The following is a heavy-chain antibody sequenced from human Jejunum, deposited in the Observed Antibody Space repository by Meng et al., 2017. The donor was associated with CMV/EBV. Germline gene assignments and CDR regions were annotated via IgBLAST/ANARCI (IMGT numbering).Heavy chain of an antibody. CDR1: GGSISGSY. J-gene: IGHJ4*02. Sequence: TGSGGSISGSYWTWIRQAPGKGLEWIGCIDFSGTTKYSPSLNSRVTISVDTSKKQFSLKLNSVTAADTAVYHCARGWGTSSPLDFWGQGKPVTVSS. CDR2: IDFSGTT. D-gene: IGHD2-2*01. CDR3: ARGWGTSSPLDF. V-gene: IGHV4-59*01.